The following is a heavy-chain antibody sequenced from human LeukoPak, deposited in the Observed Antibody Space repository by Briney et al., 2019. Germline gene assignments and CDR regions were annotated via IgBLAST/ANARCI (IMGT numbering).Heavy chain of an antibody. D-gene: IGHD2-2*01. CDR2: MNPNSGNT. CDR3: AREGAYCSSTSCHIQNWFDP. V-gene: IGHV1-8*01. CDR1: GYTFTSYD. Sequence: ASVKVSCKASGYTFTSYDINWVRQATGQGLEWMGWMNPNSGNTGYAQKFQGRVTMTTDTSTSTAYMELRSLRSDDTAVYYCAREGAYCSSTSCHIQNWFDPWGQGTLVTVSS. J-gene: IGHJ5*02.